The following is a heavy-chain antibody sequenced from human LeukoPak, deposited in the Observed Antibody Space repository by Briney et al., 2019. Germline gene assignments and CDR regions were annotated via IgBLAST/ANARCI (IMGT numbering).Heavy chain of an antibody. CDR3: ARTRGGYYFDY. V-gene: IGHV3-23*01. J-gene: IGHJ4*02. D-gene: IGHD1-14*01. CDR1: GFTFSSSA. Sequence: GGSLRISCAASGFTFSSSAMSWVRQAPGKGLEWVSVISGSGGSTYYADSVKGRFTISRDNSKNTLYLQMNSLRAEDTAVYYCARTRGGYYFDYWGQGTLVTVSS. CDR2: ISGSGGST.